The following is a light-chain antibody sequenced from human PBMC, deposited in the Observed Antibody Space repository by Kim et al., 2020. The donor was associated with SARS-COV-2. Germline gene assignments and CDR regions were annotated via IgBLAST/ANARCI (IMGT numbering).Light chain of an antibody. CDR3: LLYYGGAWV. Sequence: PGGTVTLTCGSNTGAVTSAYYPNWFQQKPGQAPRALIDSTSNKHSWTPARFSGSLLGGKAALTLSDVQPEDEAEYYCLLYYGGAWVFGGGTKVTVL. CDR2: STS. V-gene: IGLV7-43*01. J-gene: IGLJ2*01. CDR1: TGAVTSAYY.